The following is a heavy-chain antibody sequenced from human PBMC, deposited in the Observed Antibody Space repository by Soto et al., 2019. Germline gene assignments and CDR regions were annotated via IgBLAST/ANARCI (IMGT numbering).Heavy chain of an antibody. V-gene: IGHV4-39*01. D-gene: IGHD3-3*01. CDR2: IYYSGST. Sequence: SETLSLPCTVSGGSISSSSYYWGWIRQPPGKGLEWIGSIYYSGSTYYNPSLKSRVTISVDTSKNQFSLKLSSVTAADTAVYYCARPIFGVVPPQHYYYYYMDVWGKGTTVTVSS. CDR3: ARPIFGVVPPQHYYYYYMDV. J-gene: IGHJ6*03. CDR1: GGSISSSSYY.